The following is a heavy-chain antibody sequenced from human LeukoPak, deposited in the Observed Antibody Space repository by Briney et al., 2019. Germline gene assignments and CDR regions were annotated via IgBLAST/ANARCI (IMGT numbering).Heavy chain of an antibody. V-gene: IGHV3-48*01. Sequence: GGSLRLSCAASGFTFSSYSMNWVRQAPGKGLEWVSYISSSSSTIYYADSVKGRFTISRDNAKNSLYLQMNSLRAEDTAVYYCARGGGPTTYYDFWSGYFVYWGQGALVTVSS. D-gene: IGHD3-3*01. J-gene: IGHJ4*02. CDR3: ARGGGPTTYYDFWSGYFVY. CDR2: ISSSSSTI. CDR1: GFTFSSYS.